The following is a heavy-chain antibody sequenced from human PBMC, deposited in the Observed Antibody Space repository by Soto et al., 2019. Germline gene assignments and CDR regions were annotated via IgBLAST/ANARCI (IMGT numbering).Heavy chain of an antibody. CDR2: ISGSSSNI. CDR3: ARVDGYDAATRGY. Sequence: EVQLVESGGGLVKPGGSLRLSCAASGFTFSTSSMNWVRQAPGKGLEWVSSISGSSSNIYYADSVKGRFTISRDNAKNSRYLQRNSMRAEDKGVYYCARVDGYDAATRGYWGQGTLVTVSS. J-gene: IGHJ4*02. D-gene: IGHD5-12*01. CDR1: GFTFSTSS. V-gene: IGHV3-21*02.